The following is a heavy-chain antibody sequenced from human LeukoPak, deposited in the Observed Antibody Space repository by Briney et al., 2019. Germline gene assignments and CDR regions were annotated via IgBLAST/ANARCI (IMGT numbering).Heavy chain of an antibody. CDR3: AKASMGYCSSTSCYEAYYGMDV. CDR1: GFTFDDYA. Sequence: GGSLRLSCAASGFTFDDYAMHWVRQAPGKGLEWVSLISWDGGSTYYADSVKGRFTISRDNSKNSLYLQTNSLRAEDTALYYCAKASMGYCSSTSCYEAYYGMDVWGKGTTVTVSS. V-gene: IGHV3-43D*04. CDR2: ISWDGGST. J-gene: IGHJ6*04. D-gene: IGHD2-2*01.